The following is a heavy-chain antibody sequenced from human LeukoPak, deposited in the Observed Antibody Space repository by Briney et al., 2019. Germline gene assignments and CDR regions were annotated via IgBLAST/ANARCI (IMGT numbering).Heavy chain of an antibody. V-gene: IGHV3-30*03. J-gene: IGHJ4*02. CDR1: GFTFSNYG. CDR2: ISYDGSNK. Sequence: GGSLRLSCAASGFTFSNYGMHWVRQAPGKGLEWVALISYDGSNKYYADSVKGRFTISRDNSKNTLYLQMNSLKTEDTAVYYCTVGTYYYDSSGYYPKIPFDYWGQGTLVTVSS. D-gene: IGHD3-22*01. CDR3: TVGTYYYDSSGYYPKIPFDY.